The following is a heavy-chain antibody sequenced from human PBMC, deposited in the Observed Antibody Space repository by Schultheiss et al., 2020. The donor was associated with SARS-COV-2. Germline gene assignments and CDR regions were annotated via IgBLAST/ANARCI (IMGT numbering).Heavy chain of an antibody. V-gene: IGHV3-23*01. CDR2: ISGSGGST. J-gene: IGHJ4*02. Sequence: GGSLRLSCAASGFTFSSYSMNWVRQAPGKGLEWVSAISGSGGSTYYADSVKGRFTISRDNSKNTLYLQMNSLRAEDTAVYHCAKDRQLLSSALFDYWGQGTLVTVSS. D-gene: IGHD2-2*01. CDR3: AKDRQLLSSALFDY. CDR1: GFTFSSYS.